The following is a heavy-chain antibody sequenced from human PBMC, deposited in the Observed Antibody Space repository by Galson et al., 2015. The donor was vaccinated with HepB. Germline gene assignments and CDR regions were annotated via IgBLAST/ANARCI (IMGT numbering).Heavy chain of an antibody. CDR3: AKDRGAGDYYYYGMDV. Sequence: SLRLSCAASGFTFSSHAMSWVRQAPGKGLEWVSAISGSGGSTYYADSVKGRFTISRDYSKNTLYLQMNSLRAEDTAIYYCAKDRGAGDYYYYGMDVWGQGTTVTVSS. D-gene: IGHD6-19*01. V-gene: IGHV3-23*01. CDR2: ISGSGGST. CDR1: GFTFSSHA. J-gene: IGHJ6*02.